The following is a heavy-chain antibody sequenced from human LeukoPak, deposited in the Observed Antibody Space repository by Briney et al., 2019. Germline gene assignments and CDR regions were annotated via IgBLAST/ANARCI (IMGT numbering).Heavy chain of an antibody. D-gene: IGHD3-22*01. Sequence: PSETLSLTCTVSGGSISSYYWSWVRQPAGKGVEWVGRIYTSGSTNYNPSLKSRVTISVDTSKNQFSLKLSSVTAADTAVYYCARDLGSYYDSSGYYYYGMDVWGQGTTVAVSS. V-gene: IGHV4-4*07. J-gene: IGHJ6*02. CDR1: GGSISSYY. CDR2: IYTSGST. CDR3: ARDLGSYYDSSGYYYYGMDV.